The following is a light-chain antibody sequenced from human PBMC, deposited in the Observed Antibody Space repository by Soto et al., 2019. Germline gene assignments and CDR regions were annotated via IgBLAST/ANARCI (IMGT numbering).Light chain of an antibody. J-gene: IGKJ1*01. CDR3: LQDYNYPWT. CDR1: QGIRND. Sequence: AVQMFQTTSSLSASVGDRVTITFRASQGIRNDLGWYQQKPGKAPKLLIYAASSLQSGVPSRFSGSGSGTDFTLTISSLQPEDFATYYCLQDYNYPWTFGQGTKV. V-gene: IGKV1-6*01. CDR2: AAS.